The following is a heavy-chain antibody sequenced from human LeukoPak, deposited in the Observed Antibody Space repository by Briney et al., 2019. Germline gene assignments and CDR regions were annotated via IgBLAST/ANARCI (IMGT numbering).Heavy chain of an antibody. V-gene: IGHV3-66*04. Sequence: GGSLRLSCAASGFTVSSNYMSWVRQAPGKGLEWVSVIYSGGSTYYADSVKGRFTISRDNSKNTLYLQMNSLRAEDTAVYYCARQSFMRRIRPTNWFDPWGQGTLVTVSS. CDR1: GFTVSSNY. J-gene: IGHJ5*02. CDR3: ARQSFMRRIRPTNWFDP. CDR2: IYSGGST. D-gene: IGHD3-16*01.